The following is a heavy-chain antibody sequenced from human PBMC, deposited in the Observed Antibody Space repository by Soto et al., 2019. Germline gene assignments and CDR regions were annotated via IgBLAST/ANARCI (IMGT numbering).Heavy chain of an antibody. CDR1: GFTFSTYW. J-gene: IGHJ3*02. Sequence: GGSLRLSCAASGFTFSTYWMHWIRQVPGKGLEWVSRINSDASHTYYADSVKGRFTISRDTSKNTVYLQMNSLTAGDTAVYYCAKATATGGGAFEIYGQGTMVTVSS. CDR3: AKATATGGGAFEI. CDR2: INSDASHT. D-gene: IGHD2-8*02. V-gene: IGHV3-74*01.